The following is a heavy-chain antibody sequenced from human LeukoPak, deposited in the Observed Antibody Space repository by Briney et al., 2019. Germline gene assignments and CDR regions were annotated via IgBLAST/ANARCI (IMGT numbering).Heavy chain of an antibody. CDR1: GYTFTGYY. Sequence: ASVKVSCKASGYTFTGYYMHWVRQAPGQGLEWMAWINPNSGGTNYAQKFQGRVTMTRDTSITTAYMELSRLRSDDTAVYYCARGLYCSTTSCFIPWGQGTLVTVAS. V-gene: IGHV1-2*02. J-gene: IGHJ5*02. D-gene: IGHD2-2*01. CDR2: INPNSGGT. CDR3: ARGLYCSTTSCFIP.